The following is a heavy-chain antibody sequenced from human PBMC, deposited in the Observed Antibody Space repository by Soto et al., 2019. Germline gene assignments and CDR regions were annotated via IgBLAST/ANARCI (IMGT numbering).Heavy chain of an antibody. J-gene: IGHJ6*02. CDR1: GFTFSIYW. D-gene: IGHD1-26*01. V-gene: IGHV3-74*01. CDR2: IDNAGSSA. CDR3: TRVGGSVSGMDV. Sequence: EVQLVESGGGLVQPGGSLRLSCAASGFTFSIYWMHWVRQAPGKGPVWVSRIDNAGSSARYADSVKGRFTSSRDNAKNTVYLQMNVLRAEDSAVYCCTRVGGSVSGMDVWGQGTTVTVSS.